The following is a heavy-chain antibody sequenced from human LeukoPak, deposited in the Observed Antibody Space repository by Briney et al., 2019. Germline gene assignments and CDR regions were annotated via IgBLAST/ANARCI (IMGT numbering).Heavy chain of an antibody. D-gene: IGHD4-17*01. Sequence: ASVKVSCKASGGTFSSYAISWVRQAPGQGLEWMGGIIPIFGTANYAQKFQGRVTITADKSTSTAYMELSSLRSDDTAVYYCARGAFVTTVTNNWFDPWGQGTLVTVSS. CDR1: GGTFSSYA. J-gene: IGHJ5*02. CDR3: ARGAFVTTVTNNWFDP. CDR2: IIPIFGTA. V-gene: IGHV1-69*06.